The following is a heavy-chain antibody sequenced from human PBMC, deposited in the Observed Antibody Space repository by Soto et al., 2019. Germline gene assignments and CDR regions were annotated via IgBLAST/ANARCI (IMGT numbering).Heavy chain of an antibody. D-gene: IGHD6-13*01. CDR2: IYYSGST. CDR3: ARVSSSWGLVRYFDY. CDR1: GGSVSSGSYY. J-gene: IGHJ4*02. V-gene: IGHV4-61*01. Sequence: SETLSLTCTVSGGSVSSGSYYWSWIRQPPGKGLECIGYIYYSGSTNYNPSPKSRVTISVDTSKNQFSLKLSSVTAADTAVYYCARVSSSWGLVRYFDYWGQGTLVTVSS.